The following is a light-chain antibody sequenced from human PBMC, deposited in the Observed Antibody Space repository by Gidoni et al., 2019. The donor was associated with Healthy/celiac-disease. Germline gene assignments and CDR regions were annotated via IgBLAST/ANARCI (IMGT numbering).Light chain of an antibody. Sequence: GQSITISCTGTSSDVGSYNLVSWYQQHPGKAPKLMIYEGSKRPSGVSNRFSGSKSGTTASLTISGLQAEDEADYYCCSYAGSTLFGGGTKLTVL. J-gene: IGLJ2*01. CDR2: EGS. CDR3: CSYAGSTL. V-gene: IGLV2-23*01. CDR1: SSDVGSYNL.